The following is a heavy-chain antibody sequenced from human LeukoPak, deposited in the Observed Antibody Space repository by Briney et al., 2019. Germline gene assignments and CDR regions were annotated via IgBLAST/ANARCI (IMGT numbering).Heavy chain of an antibody. CDR3: ARNPHMSLGPGWWSDP. V-gene: IGHV4-59*01. D-gene: IGHD1-14*01. CDR1: GSSISGFY. J-gene: IGHJ5*01. CDR2: IYDGGTI. Sequence: SETLSLTCTVSGSSISGFYWSWLRQPPGKGLEWVTYIYDGGTINYNPSPKRRVTITVDATRNQFSLKLTSVTTAETAVYYYARNPHMSLGPGWWSDPWGQGTLVTVSS.